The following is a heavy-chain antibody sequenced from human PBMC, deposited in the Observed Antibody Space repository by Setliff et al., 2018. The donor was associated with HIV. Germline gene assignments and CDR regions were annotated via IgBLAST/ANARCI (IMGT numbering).Heavy chain of an antibody. D-gene: IGHD4-17*01. Sequence: PSETLSLTCAVSGGSINSGGYSWSWIRQPPGKGLEWIGYIYHSGRAIYNSSLTSRVIISVDTSKNQLSLKLTSVTAADTAVYFCAGDYAGSGRPFDYWGQGTLVTVSS. J-gene: IGHJ4*02. CDR3: AGDYAGSGRPFDY. CDR2: IYHSGRA. V-gene: IGHV4-30-2*01. CDR1: GGSINSGGYS.